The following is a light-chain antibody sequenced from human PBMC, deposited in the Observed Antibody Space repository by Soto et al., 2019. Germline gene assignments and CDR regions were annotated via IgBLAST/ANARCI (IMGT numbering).Light chain of an antibody. Sequence: QSALTQPASVSGSPGQSITISCTGTSSDVGGYNYVSWYQQHPGKAPKLMIYEVSNRPSGVSNRFSGSKSGNTASLTISGLQAEDEADYYCSSYTSSSTSVLGNGTKVTVL. CDR2: EVS. V-gene: IGLV2-14*01. CDR3: SSYTSSSTSV. CDR1: SSDVGGYNY. J-gene: IGLJ1*01.